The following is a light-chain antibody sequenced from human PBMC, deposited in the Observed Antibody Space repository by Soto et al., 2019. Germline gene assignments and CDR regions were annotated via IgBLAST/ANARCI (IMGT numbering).Light chain of an antibody. CDR1: QSVSSW. Sequence: IQMTQSPSTLSASFGDRVTITCRASQSVSSWLAWYQQKPGKAPKLLICEASTLESGVPSRFSGSGSGTEFTLTISSLKPDDFATYYCQQYNTYSAFGQGTKVDIK. CDR2: EAS. CDR3: QQYNTYSA. V-gene: IGKV1-5*03. J-gene: IGKJ1*01.